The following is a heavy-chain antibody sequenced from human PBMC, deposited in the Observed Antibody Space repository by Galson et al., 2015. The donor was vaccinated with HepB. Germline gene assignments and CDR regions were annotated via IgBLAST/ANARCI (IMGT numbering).Heavy chain of an antibody. CDR2: IRSKATNYAA. V-gene: IGHV3-73*01. Sequence: LRLSCAASGFTFSGSAIHWVRQASGKGPEWIGHIRSKATNYAALYVPSLKGRFTISSADSKNMAYLHMRSLKTDDTAVYYCVRSGDFSGYSSRWGQGTLVTVSS. CDR3: VRSGDFSGYSSR. CDR1: GFTFSGSA. D-gene: IGHD6-13*01. J-gene: IGHJ4*02.